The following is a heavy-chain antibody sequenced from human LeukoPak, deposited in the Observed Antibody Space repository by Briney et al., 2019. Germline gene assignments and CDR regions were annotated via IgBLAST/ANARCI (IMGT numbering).Heavy chain of an antibody. J-gene: IGHJ4*02. V-gene: IGHV4-4*02. CDR3: ATWGIAVAGTFDY. CDR2: INHSGST. CDR1: GGSITNTNW. D-gene: IGHD6-19*01. Sequence: PSETLSLTCAVSGGSITNTNWWSWVRQPPGKGLEWIGEINHSGSTNYNPSLKSRVTISVDKSKNQFSLKLSSVTAADTAVYYCATWGIAVAGTFDYWGQGTLVTVST.